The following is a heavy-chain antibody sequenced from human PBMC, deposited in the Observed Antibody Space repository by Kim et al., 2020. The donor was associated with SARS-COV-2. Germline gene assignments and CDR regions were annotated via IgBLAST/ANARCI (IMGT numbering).Heavy chain of an antibody. Sequence: ASVKVSCKASGYTFTSYDINWVRQATGQGLEWMGWMNPNSGNTGYAQKFQGRVTMTRNTSISTAYMELSSLRSEDTAVYYCARDPLGYCSGGSCYKPYGMDVWGQGTTVTVSS. CDR1: GYTFTSYD. CDR2: MNPNSGNT. CDR3: ARDPLGYCSGGSCYKPYGMDV. V-gene: IGHV1-8*01. D-gene: IGHD2-15*01. J-gene: IGHJ6*02.